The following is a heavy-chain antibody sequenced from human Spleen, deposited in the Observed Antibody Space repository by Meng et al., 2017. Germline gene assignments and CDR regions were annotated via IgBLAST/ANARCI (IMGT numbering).Heavy chain of an antibody. D-gene: IGHD3-10*01. CDR1: GFSVSHNY. CDR3: ARDRGVYGSGMLDGMDV. V-gene: IGHV3-21*01. CDR2: ISSSSNYI. J-gene: IGHJ6*02. Sequence: GESLKISCAASGFSVSHNYMSWVRQAPGKGLEWVSSISSSSNYIYYADSVKGRFTISRDNAENSLYLQMNSLRAEDTAVYYCARDRGVYGSGMLDGMDVWGQGTMVTVSS.